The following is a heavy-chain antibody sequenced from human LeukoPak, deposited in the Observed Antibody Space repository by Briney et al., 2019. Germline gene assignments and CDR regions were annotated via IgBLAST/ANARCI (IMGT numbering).Heavy chain of an antibody. J-gene: IGHJ4*02. CDR3: VSFYETY. Sequence: GGSLRLSCAASGNYWMHWVRQVPGKGLVWVAHINSDGSWTSYVDSVKGRFTISKDNAKNTVYLQMNSLRAEDTAVYYCVSFYETYWGRGTLVTVS. CDR1: GNYW. V-gene: IGHV3-74*01. CDR2: INSDGSWT. D-gene: IGHD2/OR15-2a*01.